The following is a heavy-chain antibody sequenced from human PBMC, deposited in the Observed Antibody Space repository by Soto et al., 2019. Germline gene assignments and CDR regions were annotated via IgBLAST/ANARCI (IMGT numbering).Heavy chain of an antibody. CDR1: GGSFSGYY. Sequence: PSETLSLTCAVYGGSFSGYYWSWIRQPPGKGLEWIGEINHSGSTNYNPSLKSRVTISVDTSKNQFSLKLSSVTAADTAVYYCARVADCSSTSCYAHYFYYWGQGTLVTVSS. CDR3: ARVADCSSTSCYAHYFYY. D-gene: IGHD2-2*01. V-gene: IGHV4-34*01. CDR2: INHSGST. J-gene: IGHJ4*02.